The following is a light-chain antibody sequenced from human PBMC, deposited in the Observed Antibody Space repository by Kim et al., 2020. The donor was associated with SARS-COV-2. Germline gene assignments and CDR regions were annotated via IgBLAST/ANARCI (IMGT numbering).Light chain of an antibody. Sequence: QRVTISWTGSSANIGAGYDVHWYQQLPGTAPKLLIYGNSNRPSGVPDRFSGSKSDTSASLAITGLQAEDEADYYCQSYDSSLSGWVFGGGTQLTVL. CDR3: QSYDSSLSGWV. J-gene: IGLJ3*02. V-gene: IGLV1-40*01. CDR1: SANIGAGYD. CDR2: GNS.